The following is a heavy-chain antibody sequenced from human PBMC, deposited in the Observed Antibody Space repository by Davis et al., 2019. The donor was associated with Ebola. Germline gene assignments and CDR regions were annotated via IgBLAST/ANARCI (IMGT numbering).Heavy chain of an antibody. CDR1: GGTFSSYA. D-gene: IGHD3-10*01. V-gene: IGHV1-69*13. Sequence: SVKVSCKASGGTFSSYAISWVRQAPGPGLEWMGGIIPIFGTANYAQKFQGRVTITADESTSTAYMELSSLRSEDTAVYYCATDYYGSGTFDYWGQGTLVTVSS. CDR2: IIPIFGTA. J-gene: IGHJ4*02. CDR3: ATDYYGSGTFDY.